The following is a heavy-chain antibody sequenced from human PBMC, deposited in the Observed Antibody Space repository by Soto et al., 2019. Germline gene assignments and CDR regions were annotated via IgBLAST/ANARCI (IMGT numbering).Heavy chain of an antibody. CDR2: IFWDDDK. CDR3: ASSSGYRIFDC. Sequence: QITLKESGPTLVKPTQTLTLTCTFSGFSLTTSGVGVGWIRQPPGKALEWLALIFWDDDKRYSPSLKSRLTITKDTSKNQVVLTMTNMYPVDTATYYCASSSGYRIFDCWGQGTLVTVSS. J-gene: IGHJ4*02. D-gene: IGHD3-22*01. CDR1: GFSLTTSGVG. V-gene: IGHV2-5*02.